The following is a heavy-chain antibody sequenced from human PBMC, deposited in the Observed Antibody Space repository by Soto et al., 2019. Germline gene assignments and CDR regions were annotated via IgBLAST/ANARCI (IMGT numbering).Heavy chain of an antibody. J-gene: IGHJ6*02. CDR2: LYAGDRT. D-gene: IGHD5-18*01. CDR1: GFSVRSNY. V-gene: IGHV3-53*01. CDR3: ARDLGYSYGYYYYAMDV. Sequence: SLRLSCAVSGFSVRSNYMNWVRQAPGKGLEWVSVLYAGDRTYYADSVKGRFTISRDNPKNTLSLQMNSLRAEDTAVYYCARDLGYSYGYYYYAMDVWGQGTTVTVSS.